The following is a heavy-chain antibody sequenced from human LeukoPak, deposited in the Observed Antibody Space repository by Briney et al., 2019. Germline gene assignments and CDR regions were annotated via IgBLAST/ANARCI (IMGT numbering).Heavy chain of an antibody. J-gene: IGHJ3*02. CDR2: IYYSGST. D-gene: IGHD1-1*01. V-gene: IGHV4-59*01. CDR1: GGSISSYY. Sequence: SETLSLTCTVSGGSISSYYWSWIRQPPGKGLEWIGYIYYSGSTNYNPSLKSQVTISVDTSKNQFSLKLSSVTAADTAVYYCARVTTRFHAFDIWGQGTMVTVSS. CDR3: ARVTTRFHAFDI.